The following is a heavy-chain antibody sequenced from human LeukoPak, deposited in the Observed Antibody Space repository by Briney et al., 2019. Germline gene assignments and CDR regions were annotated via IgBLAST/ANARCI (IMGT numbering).Heavy chain of an antibody. Sequence: ASVKVSCKASGYTFTSYGISWVRQAPGQGLERMGWISAYNGNTNYAQKLQGRVTMTTDTSTSTAYMELRSLRSDDTAVYYCARVPYYDSSGYYDYWGQGTLVTVSS. CDR2: ISAYNGNT. D-gene: IGHD3-22*01. V-gene: IGHV1-18*01. CDR3: ARVPYYDSSGYYDY. CDR1: GYTFTSYG. J-gene: IGHJ4*02.